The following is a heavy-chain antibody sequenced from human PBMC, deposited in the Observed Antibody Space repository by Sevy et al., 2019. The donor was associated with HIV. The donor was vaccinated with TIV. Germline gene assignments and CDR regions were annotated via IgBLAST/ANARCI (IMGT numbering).Heavy chain of an antibody. CDR3: TRWSGAQSIFDY. CDR1: GFIFGDYA. J-gene: IGHJ4*02. CDR2: IKSKALGGTT. D-gene: IGHD1-26*01. Sequence: GGSLRLSCTASGFIFGDYAMSWVRQAPGKGLEWVAFIKSKALGGTTGSAASGKGRFTISRDDSKNIAYLQMNNVKTEDTAVYYCTRWSGAQSIFDYWGQGTLVTVSS. V-gene: IGHV3-49*04.